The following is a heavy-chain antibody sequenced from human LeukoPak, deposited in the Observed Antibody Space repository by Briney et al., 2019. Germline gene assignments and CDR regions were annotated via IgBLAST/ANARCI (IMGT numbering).Heavy chain of an antibody. CDR3: ARDSGYDWGWDAFDI. CDR1: GYSISSGYY. D-gene: IGHD5-12*01. CDR2: IYHSGST. J-gene: IGHJ3*02. V-gene: IGHV4-38-2*02. Sequence: ASETLSLTCTVSGYSISSGYYWGWIRQPPGKGLEWIGSIYHSGSTYYNPSLKSRVTISVDTSKNQFSLKLSSVTAADTAVYYCARDSGYDWGWDAFDIWGQGTMVTVSS.